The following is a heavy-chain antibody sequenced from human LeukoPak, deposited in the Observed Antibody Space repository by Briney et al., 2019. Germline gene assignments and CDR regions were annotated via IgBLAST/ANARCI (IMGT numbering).Heavy chain of an antibody. D-gene: IGHD3-10*01. CDR1: GESLSGHF. CDR2: LSESGGT. CDR3: ARVGSGDFDY. V-gene: IGHV4-34*01. Sequence: SETLSLTCAVNGESLSGHFWSWIRQPPGKGLEWIVELSESGGTNYNAALRSRVAISVDTSKNQFSLILSSVTAADTAVYYCARVGSGDFDYWGRGTLVTVSS. J-gene: IGHJ4*02.